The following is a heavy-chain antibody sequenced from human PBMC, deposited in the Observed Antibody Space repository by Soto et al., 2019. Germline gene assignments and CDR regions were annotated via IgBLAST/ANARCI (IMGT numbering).Heavy chain of an antibody. V-gene: IGHV1-46*01. J-gene: IGHJ4*02. D-gene: IGHD2-15*01. CDR3: AGAFSRVPSVVAAY. CDR1: NDRLSSHF. Sequence: APVEVSCKAANDRLSSHFFHWVRQAPGEGLEWMGIINPGPNPASYSKEFQGRLTLTSDMPSRTVYRRRSNLRSDHTAVYYCAGAFSRVPSVVAAYWGQGTLVTVSS. CDR2: INPGPNPA.